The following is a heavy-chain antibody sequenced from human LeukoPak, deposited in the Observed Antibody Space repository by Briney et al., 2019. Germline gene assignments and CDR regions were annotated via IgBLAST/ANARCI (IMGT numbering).Heavy chain of an antibody. CDR3: ATRAASGTGRDF. J-gene: IGHJ4*02. Sequence: ASLKVSCKASGYTFTGCYMHWVRQAPGQGLEWMGWINPNSGGTNYAQRFQGRVTMTRDTSISTAYMELSRLTSDDAAVYYCATRAASGTGRDFWGQGTLATVSS. D-gene: IGHD6-13*01. V-gene: IGHV1-2*02. CDR1: GYTFTGCY. CDR2: INPNSGGT.